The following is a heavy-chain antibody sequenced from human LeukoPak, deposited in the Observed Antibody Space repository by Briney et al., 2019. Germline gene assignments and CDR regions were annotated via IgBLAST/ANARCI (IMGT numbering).Heavy chain of an antibody. CDR1: GGSFSGYY. J-gene: IGHJ4*02. D-gene: IGHD3-22*01. CDR2: INHSGST. CDR3: ARGERRYYYDSSGSFDY. V-gene: IGHV4-34*01. Sequence: SETLSLTCAVYGGSFSGYYWSWIRQPPGKGLEWIGEINHSGSTNYNPSLKSRVTISVDTSKNQFSLKLSSVTVADTAVYYCARGERRYYYDSSGSFDYWGQGTLVTVSS.